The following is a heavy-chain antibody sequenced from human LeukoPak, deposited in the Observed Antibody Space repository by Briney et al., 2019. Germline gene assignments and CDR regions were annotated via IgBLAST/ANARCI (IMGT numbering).Heavy chain of an antibody. V-gene: IGHV4-4*07. CDR3: ARDAVDYDFWSGYYPYGWFDP. CDR1: GGSISSYY. D-gene: IGHD3-3*01. Sequence: SETLSLTCTVSGGSISSYYWSWIRQPAGKGLEWIGRIYTSGSTNYNPSLKSRVTMSVDTSKNQFSLKLSSVTAADTAVYYCARDAVDYDFWSGYYPYGWFDPWGQGTLVTVSS. J-gene: IGHJ5*02. CDR2: IYTSGST.